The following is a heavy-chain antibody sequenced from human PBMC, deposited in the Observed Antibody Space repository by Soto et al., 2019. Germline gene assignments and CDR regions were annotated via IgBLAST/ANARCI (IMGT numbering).Heavy chain of an antibody. J-gene: IGHJ3*02. CDR2: IWYDGSNK. CDR3: ASDALLHLERPGHAFDI. D-gene: IGHD1-1*01. CDR1: GCTFSGFG. Sequence: GGLLSLSCAASGCTFSGFGVHWVRQDPGKGLEWVAVIWYDGSNKYYADSVKGRFTISRDNSKNTLYLQMNSLRAEDTAVYYCASDALLHLERPGHAFDIWGQGTMVTVSS. V-gene: IGHV3-33*01.